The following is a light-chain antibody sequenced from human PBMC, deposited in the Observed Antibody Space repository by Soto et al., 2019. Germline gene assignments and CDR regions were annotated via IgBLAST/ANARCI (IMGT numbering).Light chain of an antibody. CDR1: SRDIGAYNL. CDR3: SAYTSRSTLV. Sequence: QSALTQPASVSGSPGQSITISCSGTSRDIGAYNLVSWYQQPPGKAPKLLIDEVRNRPSGISYRFSGSKSGTTASLTISSLLPEDEADYYCSAYTSRSTLVFGGGTKLTVL. V-gene: IGLV2-14*01. CDR2: EVR. J-gene: IGLJ2*01.